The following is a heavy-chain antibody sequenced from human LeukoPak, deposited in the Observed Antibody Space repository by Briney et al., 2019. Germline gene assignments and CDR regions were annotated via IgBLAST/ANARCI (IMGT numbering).Heavy chain of an antibody. CDR3: ARDRGPPSNYYMDV. Sequence: PSETLSLTCTVSGGSISSSSYYWGWIRQPPGKGLEWIGSIYYSGSTYYNPSLKSRVTISVDTSKNQFSLKLSPVTAADTAVYYCARDRGPPSNYYMDVWGKGTTVTVSS. D-gene: IGHD3-10*01. CDR2: IYYSGST. J-gene: IGHJ6*03. V-gene: IGHV4-39*07. CDR1: GGSISSSSYY.